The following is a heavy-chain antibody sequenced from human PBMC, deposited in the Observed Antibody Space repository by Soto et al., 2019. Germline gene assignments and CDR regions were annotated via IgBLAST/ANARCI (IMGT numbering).Heavy chain of an antibody. V-gene: IGHV1-69*13. CDR3: ARSQRSPYSSGWYYSDY. CDR1: GGTFSSYT. J-gene: IGHJ4*02. D-gene: IGHD6-19*01. CDR2: IIPIFGTA. Sequence: ASVKVSCKASGGTFSSYTISWVRQAPGQGLEWMGGIIPIFGTANYAQKFQGRVTITADESTSTAYMELSSLRSEDTAVYYCARSQRSPYSSGWYYSDYWGQGTLVTVSS.